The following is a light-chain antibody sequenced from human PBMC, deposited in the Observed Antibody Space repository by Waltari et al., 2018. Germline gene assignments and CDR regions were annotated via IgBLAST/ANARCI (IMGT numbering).Light chain of an antibody. CDR2: AAS. CDR1: QGFNKF. CDR3: QQSYITPRT. Sequence: IPMAQSPPSLSASVGDRVIITCRASQGFNKFLDWYQRKPGKAPKLLIYAASSLQGGVPSRFSGSGSGTDFTLTISSLQPEDFATYFCQQSYITPRTFGQGTTVEVK. J-gene: IGKJ1*01. V-gene: IGKV1-39*01.